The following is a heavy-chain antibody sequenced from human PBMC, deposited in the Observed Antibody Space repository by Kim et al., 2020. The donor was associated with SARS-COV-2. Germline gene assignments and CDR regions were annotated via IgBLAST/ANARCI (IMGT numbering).Heavy chain of an antibody. CDR1: GFTFSSYG. D-gene: IGHD3-10*01. V-gene: IGHV3-30*18. J-gene: IGHJ4*02. Sequence: GGSLRLSCAASGFTFSSYGMHWVRQAPGKGLEWVAVISYDGSNKYYADSVKGRFTISRDNSKNTLYLQMNSLRAEDTAVYYCAKGTYVITMVRGVPSHYWGQRTLVTVSS. CDR3: AKGTYVITMVRGVPSHY. CDR2: ISYDGSNK.